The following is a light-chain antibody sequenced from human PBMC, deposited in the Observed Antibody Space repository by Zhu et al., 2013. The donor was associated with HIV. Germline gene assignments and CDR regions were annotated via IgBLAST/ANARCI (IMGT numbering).Light chain of an antibody. V-gene: IGKV1-8*01. CDR2: ATS. Sequence: AIRMTQSPSSFSASTGDRVTITCRASQGISSYLAWYQQKPGKAPKLLIYATSTLQSGVPSRFSASGSGTEFTLTISSLQPEDFATYYCQQLNTYLYTFGQGTKLEIK. CDR1: QGISSY. CDR3: QQLNTYLYT. J-gene: IGKJ2*01.